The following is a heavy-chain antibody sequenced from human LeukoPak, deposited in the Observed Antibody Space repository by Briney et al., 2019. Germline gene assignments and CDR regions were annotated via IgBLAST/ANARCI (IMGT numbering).Heavy chain of an antibody. J-gene: IGHJ6*02. Sequence: GASVKVSCKASGYTFTGYYMHWVRQAPGQGLEWMGWINPNSGGTNYAQKFQGRVTMTRDTSISTAYMELSRRRSDDTAVYYCARDHGTIVRGVIRRYYYYGMDVWGQGTTVTVSS. CDR3: ARDHGTIVRGVIRRYYYYGMDV. CDR1: GYTFTGYY. CDR2: INPNSGGT. D-gene: IGHD3-10*01. V-gene: IGHV1-2*02.